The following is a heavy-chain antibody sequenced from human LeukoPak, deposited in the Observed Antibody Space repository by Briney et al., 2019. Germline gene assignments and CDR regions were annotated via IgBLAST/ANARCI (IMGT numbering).Heavy chain of an antibody. CDR1: GGSISSGSYY. J-gene: IGHJ4*02. V-gene: IGHV4-61*02. CDR2: IYTSGST. CDR3: ARADIVATIGAIDY. Sequence: PSETLSLTCTVSGGSISSGSYYWSWIRQPAGKGLEWIGRIYTSGSTNYNPSLKSRVTISVDTSKNQFSLKLSSVTAADTAVYYCARADIVATIGAIDYWGQGTLVTVSS. D-gene: IGHD5-12*01.